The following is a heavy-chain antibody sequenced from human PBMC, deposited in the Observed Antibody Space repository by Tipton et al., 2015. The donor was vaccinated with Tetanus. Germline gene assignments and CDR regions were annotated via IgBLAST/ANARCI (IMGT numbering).Heavy chain of an antibody. CDR1: GFTFDDYA. D-gene: IGHD6-6*01. CDR3: ARGGAARLYGMDV. Sequence: SLRLSCAASGFTFDDYAMHWVRQAPGKGLEWVSGISWNSGSIGYADSVKGRFTISRDNAKNSLYLQMNSLRAEDTALYYCARGGAARLYGMDVWGQGTTVTVSS. CDR2: ISWNSGSI. V-gene: IGHV3-9*01. J-gene: IGHJ6*02.